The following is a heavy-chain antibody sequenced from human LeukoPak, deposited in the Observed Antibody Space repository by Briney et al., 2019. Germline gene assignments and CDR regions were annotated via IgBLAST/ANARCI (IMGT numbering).Heavy chain of an antibody. V-gene: IGHV3-7*01. D-gene: IGHD4-17*01. J-gene: IGHJ3*02. CDR3: ARDGYCDYHI. CDR1: GLPFSNHW. CDR2: INQDGSEK. Sequence: PGGSLRLACAVSGLPFSNHWMTWVCQAPGKGLERVANINQDGSEKYYVDSVKGRFSISRDNAKSSLYLQMNSLRVDDMAMYFCARDGYCDYHIWGQGTIVTVSS.